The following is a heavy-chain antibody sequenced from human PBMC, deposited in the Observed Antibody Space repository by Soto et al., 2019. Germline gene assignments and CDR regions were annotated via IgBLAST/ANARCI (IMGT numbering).Heavy chain of an antibody. CDR2: IWYDGSNK. CDR3: ARDRQQLVPKFDY. CDR1: GFTFSSYG. Sequence: GGSLRLSCAASGFTFSSYGMHWVRQAPGKGLEWVAVIWYDGSNKYYADSVKGRFTISRDNSKNTLYLQMNSLRAEDTAVYYCARDRQQLVPKFDYWGPGTMLTVYS. V-gene: IGHV3-33*01. J-gene: IGHJ4*02. D-gene: IGHD6-13*01.